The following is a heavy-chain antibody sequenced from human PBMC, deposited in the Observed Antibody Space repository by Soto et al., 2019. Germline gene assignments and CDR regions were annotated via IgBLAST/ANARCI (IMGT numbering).Heavy chain of an antibody. Sequence: SETLSLTCTVSGGSVSSGSYYWSWIRQPPGKGLEWIGYIYYSGSTNYNPSLKSRVTISVDTSKNQFSLKLSSVTAADTAVYYCARDLPSSSWYYFDYWGQGTLVTVSS. CDR1: GGSVSSGSYY. V-gene: IGHV4-61*01. CDR3: ARDLPSSSWYYFDY. CDR2: IYYSGST. J-gene: IGHJ4*02. D-gene: IGHD6-13*01.